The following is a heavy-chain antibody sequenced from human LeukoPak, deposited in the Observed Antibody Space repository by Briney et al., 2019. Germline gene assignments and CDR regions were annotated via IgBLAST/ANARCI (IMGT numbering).Heavy chain of an antibody. V-gene: IGHV3-23*01. CDR3: AKDLRGYNRPIDH. J-gene: IGHJ4*02. D-gene: IGHD5-24*01. CDR1: GFTFSSHA. CDR2: ISGSGSNT. Sequence: PGGSLRLSCAASGFTFSSHAMNRVRQAPGRGLEWVSTISGSGSNTYYADSVKGRFTISRDNSKNTLYLQVNSLRVEDTALYYCAKDLRGYNRPIDHWGQGTLVTVSS.